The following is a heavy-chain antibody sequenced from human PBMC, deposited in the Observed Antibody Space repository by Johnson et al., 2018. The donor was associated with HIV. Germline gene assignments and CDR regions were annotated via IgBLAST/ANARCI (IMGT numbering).Heavy chain of an antibody. V-gene: IGHV3-20*04. CDR3: ARFLGYYDSDGNYVGDAFDV. CDR1: GFTVSSNY. CDR2: INWNGDNT. Sequence: MQLVESGGGLVQPGGSLRLSCAASGFTVSSNYMNWVSQAPGKGLEWVSGINWNGDNTGYTDSLKGRFTISRDNAKNSLYLEMNTVTAEDTAFYYCARFLGYYDSDGNYVGDAFDVWGQGTMVTVSS. D-gene: IGHD3-22*01. J-gene: IGHJ3*01.